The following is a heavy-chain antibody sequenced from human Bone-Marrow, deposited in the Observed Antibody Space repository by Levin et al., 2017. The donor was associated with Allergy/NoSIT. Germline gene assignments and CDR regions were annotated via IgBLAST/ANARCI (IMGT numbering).Heavy chain of an antibody. CDR1: GFTSGDFA. CDR3: TRDALQYCTSASCYAFDY. J-gene: IGHJ4*02. D-gene: IGHD2-2*01. V-gene: IGHV3-49*03. CDR2: IRSKAYGGTT. Sequence: GESLKISCTTSGFTSGDFAITWFRQAPGKGLEWVGIIRSKAYGGTTDYAASLKGRFTMSRAYSNSFAYLHMNSLNTEDTAGYYCTRDALQYCTSASCYAFDYWGQGTLVTVSS.